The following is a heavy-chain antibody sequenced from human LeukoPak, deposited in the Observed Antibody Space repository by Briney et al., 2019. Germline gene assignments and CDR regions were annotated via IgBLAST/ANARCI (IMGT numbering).Heavy chain of an antibody. Sequence: PSETLSLTCTVSGGSISSYYWSWIRQPPGKGLEWIGYIYYSGSTNYNPSLKSRVTISVDTSKNQFSLKLSSVTAADTAVYYCARQASDYGDYFDYWGQGTLVTVSS. CDR2: IYYSGST. J-gene: IGHJ4*02. CDR1: GGSISSYY. D-gene: IGHD4-17*01. CDR3: ARQASDYGDYFDY. V-gene: IGHV4-59*08.